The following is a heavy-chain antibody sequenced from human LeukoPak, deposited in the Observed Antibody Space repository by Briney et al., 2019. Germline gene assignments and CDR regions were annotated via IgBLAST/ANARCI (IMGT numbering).Heavy chain of an antibody. CDR1: GGSISSYY. CDR3: ARIDGIGELSSTFDYYYGMDV. Sequence: SETLSLTCTVSGGSISSYYWSWIRQPPGKGLEWIGYIYYSGSTNYNPSLKSRVTIPVDTSKNQFSLKLSSVTAADTAVYYCARIDGIGELSSTFDYYYGMDVWGQGTTVTVSS. D-gene: IGHD3-16*02. CDR2: IYYSGST. J-gene: IGHJ6*02. V-gene: IGHV4-59*01.